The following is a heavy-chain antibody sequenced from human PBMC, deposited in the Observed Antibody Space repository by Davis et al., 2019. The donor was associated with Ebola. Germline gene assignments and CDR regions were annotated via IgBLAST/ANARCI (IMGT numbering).Heavy chain of an antibody. V-gene: IGHV4-34*09. J-gene: IGHJ5*02. CDR1: GGSFSGYY. CDR3: ARLGIPNEWELLSWFDP. CDR2: INHSGST. D-gene: IGHD1-26*01. Sequence: LRLSCVVYGGSFSGYYWSWIRQPPGKGLEWIGEINHSGSTNYHPSIKSRVTISVDTSKNQFSLKLSSVTAADTAVYYCARLGIPNEWELLSWFDPWGQGTLVTVSS.